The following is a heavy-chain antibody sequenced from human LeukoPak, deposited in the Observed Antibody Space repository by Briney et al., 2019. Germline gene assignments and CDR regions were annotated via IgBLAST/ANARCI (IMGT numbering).Heavy chain of an antibody. D-gene: IGHD5-18*01. V-gene: IGHV4-39*07. CDR2: IYYSGST. CDR1: GGSISSSSYY. J-gene: IGHJ5*02. Sequence: KPSETLSLTCTVSGGSISSSSYYWGWIRQPPGKGLEWIGSIYYSGSTYYNPSLKSRVTISVDTSKNQFSLKLSSVTAADTAVYYCAGTYSYGYDWFDPWGQGTLVTVSS. CDR3: AGTYSYGYDWFDP.